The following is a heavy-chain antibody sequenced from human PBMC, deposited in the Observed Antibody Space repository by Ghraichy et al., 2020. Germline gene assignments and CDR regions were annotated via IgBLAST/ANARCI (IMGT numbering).Heavy chain of an antibody. V-gene: IGHV4-39*02. CDR1: GGSISSSSYY. D-gene: IGHD5-24*01. CDR2: IYYSGST. J-gene: IGHJ4*02. Sequence: SETLSLTCTVSGGSISSSSYYWGWIRQPPGKGLEWIGSIYYSGSTYYNPSLKSRVTISVDTSKNQFSLKLSSVTAADTAVYYCARDNRFGDGYNYWGQGTLVTVSS. CDR3: ARDNRFGDGYNY.